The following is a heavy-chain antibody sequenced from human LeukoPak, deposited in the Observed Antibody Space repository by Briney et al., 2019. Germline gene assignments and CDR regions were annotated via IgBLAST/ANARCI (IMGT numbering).Heavy chain of an antibody. J-gene: IGHJ4*02. V-gene: IGHV1-18*01. D-gene: IGHD6-19*01. CDR3: ARGGNSGWRTPNDDY. Sequence: ASVKVSCKASGYTFTSYGISWVRQATGQGLEWMGWGSAYNGNTNYAQKLQGRVTMTTDTSTSTAYMELRSLRSDDTAVYYCARGGNSGWRTPNDDYWGQGTLVTVSS. CDR1: GYTFTSYG. CDR2: GSAYNGNT.